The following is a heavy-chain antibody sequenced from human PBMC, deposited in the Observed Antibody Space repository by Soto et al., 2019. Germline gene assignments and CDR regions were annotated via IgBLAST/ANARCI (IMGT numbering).Heavy chain of an antibody. J-gene: IGHJ6*03. CDR3: AKDSKPYYYYYMDV. Sequence: GGSLRLSCAASGFTFSSYAMSWVRRAPGKGLEWVSAISGSGDSTYYADSVKGRFTISRDNSKNTLYLQMNSLRAEDTAVYYCAKDSKPYYYYYMDVWGKGTTVTVS. CDR2: ISGSGDST. CDR1: GFTFSSYA. D-gene: IGHD2-2*01. V-gene: IGHV3-23*01.